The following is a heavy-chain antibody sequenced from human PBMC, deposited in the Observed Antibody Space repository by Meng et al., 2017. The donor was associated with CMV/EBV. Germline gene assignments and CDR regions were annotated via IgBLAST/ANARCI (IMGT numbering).Heavy chain of an antibody. CDR2: INPNSGGT. D-gene: IGHD3-3*01. CDR3: ARNRKADYDFWSGYYATHYYYYGMDV. Sequence: ASVKVSCKASGYTFTGYYMHWVRQAPGQGLEWVGWINPNSGGTNYAQKFQGRVTMTRDTSISTAYMELSSLRSEDTAVYYCARNRKADYDFWSGYYATHYYYYGMDVWGQGTTVTVSS. CDR1: GYTFTGYY. J-gene: IGHJ6*02. V-gene: IGHV1-2*02.